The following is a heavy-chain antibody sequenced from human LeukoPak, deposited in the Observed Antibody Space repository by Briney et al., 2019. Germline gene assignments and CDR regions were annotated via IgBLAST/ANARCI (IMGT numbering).Heavy chain of an antibody. CDR1: GGSISSSSYY. V-gene: IGHV4-39*01. CDR3: SVYDFWSGYYRSFDY. Sequence: PSETLSLTCTVSGGSISSSSYYWGWIRQPPGKRLEWIGSIYYSGSTYYNPSLKSRVTISVDTSKNQFSLKLSSVTAADTAVYYCSVYDFWSGYYRSFDYWGQGTLVTVSS. D-gene: IGHD3-3*01. CDR2: IYYSGST. J-gene: IGHJ4*02.